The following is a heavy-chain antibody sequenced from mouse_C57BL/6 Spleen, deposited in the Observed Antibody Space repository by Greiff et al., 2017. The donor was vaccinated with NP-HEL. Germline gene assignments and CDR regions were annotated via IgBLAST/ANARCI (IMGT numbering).Heavy chain of an antibody. J-gene: IGHJ2*01. Sequence: EVQRVESGAELVRPGASVKLSCTASGFNIKDDYMHWVKQRPEQGLEWIGWIDPENGDTEYASKFQGKATITADTSSNTAYLQLSSLTSEDTAVYYCTTPTGTDYWGQGTTLTVSS. CDR1: GFNIKDDY. CDR2: IDPENGDT. V-gene: IGHV14-4*01. D-gene: IGHD4-1*02. CDR3: TTPTGTDY.